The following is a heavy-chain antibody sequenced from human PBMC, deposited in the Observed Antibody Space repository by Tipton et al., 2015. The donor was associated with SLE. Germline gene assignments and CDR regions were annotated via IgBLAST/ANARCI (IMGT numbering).Heavy chain of an antibody. CDR3: ASCLGLARAFDI. J-gene: IGHJ3*02. CDR2: IYYSGST. CDR1: GGSISSSSYY. Sequence: TLSLTCTVSGGSISSSSYYWGWIRQPPGKGLEWIGSIYYSGSTYYNPSLKSRVTISVDTSKNQFSLKLSSVTAADTAVYYCASCLGLARAFDIWGQGTMVTVSS. V-gene: IGHV4-39*07. D-gene: IGHD7-27*01.